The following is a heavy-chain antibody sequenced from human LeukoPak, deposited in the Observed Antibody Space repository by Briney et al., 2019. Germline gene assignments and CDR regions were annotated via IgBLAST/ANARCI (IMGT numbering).Heavy chain of an antibody. V-gene: IGHV1-3*01. CDR3: ARAGGYYDSSGYYVPYYYYGMDV. J-gene: IGHJ6*02. CDR1: GYTFTSYG. CDR2: INAGNGNT. D-gene: IGHD3-22*01. Sequence: ASVKVSCKASGYTFTSYGISWVRQAPGQGLEWMGWINAGNGNTKCSQKFQGRVTITRDTSASTAYMELSSLRSEDTAVYYCARAGGYYDSSGYYVPYYYYGMDVWGQGTTVTVSS.